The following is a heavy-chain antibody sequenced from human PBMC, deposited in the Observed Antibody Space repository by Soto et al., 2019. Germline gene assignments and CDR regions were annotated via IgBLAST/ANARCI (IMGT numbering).Heavy chain of an antibody. J-gene: IGHJ6*02. CDR2: ISAYNGYP. CDR1: GYTFTSYG. CDR3: ARAGPTRGYYYYGMDV. Sequence: ASVKVSCKASGYTFTSYGISWVRQAPGQGLEWMGWISAYNGYPNYAQKLQGRATMTTDTSTSTAYMELRSLRSDDTAVYYCARAGPTRGYYYYGMDVWGQGTTVTVSS. V-gene: IGHV1-18*01.